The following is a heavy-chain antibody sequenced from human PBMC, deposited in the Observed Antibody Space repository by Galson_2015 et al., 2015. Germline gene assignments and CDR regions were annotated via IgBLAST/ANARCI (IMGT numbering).Heavy chain of an antibody. CDR1: GYTFTTSY. CDR2: VNPNGGST. CDR3: ARACGGDCYPSPFFDY. D-gene: IGHD2-21*02. J-gene: IGHJ4*02. Sequence: SVKVSCKASGYTFTTSYIHWVRQAPGQGLEWMGIVNPNGGSTSYAQKFRGRVTMTRDTSTSTVYMELSSLRSEDTAVYYCARACGGDCYPSPFFDYWSQGTLLTVSS. V-gene: IGHV1-46*01.